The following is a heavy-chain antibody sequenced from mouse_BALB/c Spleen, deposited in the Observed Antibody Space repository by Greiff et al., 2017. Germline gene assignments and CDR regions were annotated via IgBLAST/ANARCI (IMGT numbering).Heavy chain of an antibody. CDR2: INPSNGRT. V-gene: IGHV1S81*02. CDR1: GYTFTSYW. J-gene: IGHJ2*01. Sequence: QVQLQQSGAELVKPGASVKLSCKASGYTFTSYWMHWVKQRPGQGLEWIGEINPSNGRTNYNEKFKSKATLTVDKSSSTAYMQLSSLTSEDSAVYYCARRSLLRYFDYWGQGTTLTVSS. D-gene: IGHD1-1*01. CDR3: ARRSLLRYFDY.